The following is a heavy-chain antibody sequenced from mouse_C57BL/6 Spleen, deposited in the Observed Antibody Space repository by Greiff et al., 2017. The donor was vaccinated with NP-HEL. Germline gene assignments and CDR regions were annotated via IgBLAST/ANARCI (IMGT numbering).Heavy chain of an antibody. CDR2: ISSGSSTI. Sequence: EVQVVESGGGLVKPGGSLKLSCAASGFTFSDYGMHWVRQAPEKGLEWVAYISSGSSTIYYADTVKGRFTISRDNAKNTLFLQMTSLRSEDTAMYYCARQLRPHYYAMDYWGQGTSVTVSS. V-gene: IGHV5-17*01. D-gene: IGHD3-2*02. J-gene: IGHJ4*01. CDR1: GFTFSDYG. CDR3: ARQLRPHYYAMDY.